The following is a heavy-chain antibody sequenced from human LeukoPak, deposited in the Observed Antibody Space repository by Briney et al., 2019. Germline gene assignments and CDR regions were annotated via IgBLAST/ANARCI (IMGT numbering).Heavy chain of an antibody. V-gene: IGHV1-69*04. Sequence: SVKVSCKASGGTFSSSAITWVRQAPGQGLEWMGRIIPVLNITNYAQKFQGRVTITADTSTSTAYMELSSLRSDETAVYYCARDQGLTAPPPYGLDVWGQGTTVTVSS. CDR2: IIPVLNIT. CDR1: GGTFSSSA. CDR3: ARDQGLTAPPPYGLDV. J-gene: IGHJ6*02. D-gene: IGHD5-18*01.